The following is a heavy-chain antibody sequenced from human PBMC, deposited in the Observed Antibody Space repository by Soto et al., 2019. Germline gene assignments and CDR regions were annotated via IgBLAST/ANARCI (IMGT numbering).Heavy chain of an antibody. CDR3: ARDRRGSADGFIYYYGMEV. Sequence: QVQLQESGPGLMKPSGTMSLICSVSGESVGRGTHYWSWVRQAPGRGLEWIGYIFDAATAIYNPSFESRVSISLDAAKNPVSLKLTSVTAADTAIYYCARDRRGSADGFIYYYGMEVWGQGTSVTVAS. CDR2: IFDAATA. J-gene: IGHJ6*02. D-gene: IGHD3-10*01. V-gene: IGHV4-61*01. CDR1: GESVGRGTHY.